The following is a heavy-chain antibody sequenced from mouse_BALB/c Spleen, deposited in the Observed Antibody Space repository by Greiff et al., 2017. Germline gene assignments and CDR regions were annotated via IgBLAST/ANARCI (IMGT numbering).Heavy chain of an antibody. CDR1: GFTFSSYG. D-gene: IGHD3-1*01. J-gene: IGHJ2*01. Sequence: EVKLMESGGGLVQPGGSLKLSCAASGFTFSSYGMSWVRQTPDKRLELVATINSNGGSTYYPDSVKGRFTISRDNAKNTPYLQMSSLKSEDTAMYYCARDRATGYYFDYWGQGTTLTVSS. CDR3: ARDRATGYYFDY. CDR2: INSNGGST. V-gene: IGHV5-6-3*01.